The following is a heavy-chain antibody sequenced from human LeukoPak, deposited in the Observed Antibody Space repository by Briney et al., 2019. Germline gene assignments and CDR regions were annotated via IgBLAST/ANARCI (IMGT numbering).Heavy chain of an antibody. CDR2: IDLSGSTL. V-gene: IGHV3-48*04. CDR1: GFTFSDYT. J-gene: IGHJ4*02. Sequence: GGSLRLSCAASGFTFSDYTMNWVRQAPGKGLEWVSYIDLSGSTLYYVDSVKGRFTISRDNAKNSLYLQMNSLRAEDTGVYYCAKSEVYYFGTSGGFDYWGQGTLVTVSS. CDR3: AKSEVYYFGTSGGFDY. D-gene: IGHD3-22*01.